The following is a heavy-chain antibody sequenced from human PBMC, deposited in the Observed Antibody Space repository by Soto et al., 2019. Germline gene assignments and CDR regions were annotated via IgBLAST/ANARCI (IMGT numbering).Heavy chain of an antibody. Sequence: SETLCISCAFSVGSINNLYWNWIRQPPGKPLEWIGYIYFRGTTYYHPSLESRVTISLDASKNQFSLNLSSMTAADTAVYYCARSSGYATPLDQWGQGTMVTVSS. J-gene: IGHJ4*02. CDR1: VGSINNLY. V-gene: IGHV4-59*01. CDR3: ARSSGYATPLDQ. CDR2: IYFRGTT. D-gene: IGHD3-22*01.